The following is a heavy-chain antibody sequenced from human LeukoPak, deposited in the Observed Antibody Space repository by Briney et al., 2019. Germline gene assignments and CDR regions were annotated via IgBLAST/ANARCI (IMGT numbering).Heavy chain of an antibody. CDR3: ATWNWNEYYFDY. CDR2: ISGSGGTT. J-gene: IGHJ4*02. V-gene: IGHV3-23*01. CDR1: GFTFSSNP. D-gene: IGHD1-1*01. Sequence: GGSLRLSCAASGFTFSSNPMSWVRQAPGKGLEWVSAISGSGGTTYYADPVKGRFTISRDNFKNTLDLQMNSLRAEDTAVYYCATWNWNEYYFDYWGQGTLVIASS.